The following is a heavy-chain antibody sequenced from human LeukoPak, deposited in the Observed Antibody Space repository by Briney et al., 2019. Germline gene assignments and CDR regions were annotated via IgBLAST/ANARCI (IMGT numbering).Heavy chain of an antibody. CDR3: ARGHGDYADAFDI. CDR1: GFTFSSYE. V-gene: IGHV3-48*03. CDR2: ISSSGSTI. D-gene: IGHD4-17*01. Sequence: PGGSLRLSCAASGFTFSSYEMNWVRQAPGKGLEWVSYISSSGSTIYYVDSVKGGFTISRDNAKNSLYLQMNSLRAEDTAVYYCARGHGDYADAFDIWGQGTMVTVSS. J-gene: IGHJ3*02.